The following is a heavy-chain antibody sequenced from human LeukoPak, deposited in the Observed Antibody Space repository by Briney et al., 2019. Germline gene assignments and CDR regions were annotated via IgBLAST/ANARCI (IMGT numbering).Heavy chain of an antibody. CDR3: ARGVGATTPQYFQH. V-gene: IGHV3-33*01. D-gene: IGHD1-26*01. CDR1: GFTFSSYG. Sequence: PGGSLRLSCAASGFTFSSYGMHWVRQAPGKGPEWVAVIWYDGSNKYYADSVKGRFTISRDNSKNTLYLQMNSLRAEDTAVYYCARGVGATTPQYFQHWGQGTLVTVSS. CDR2: IWYDGSNK. J-gene: IGHJ1*01.